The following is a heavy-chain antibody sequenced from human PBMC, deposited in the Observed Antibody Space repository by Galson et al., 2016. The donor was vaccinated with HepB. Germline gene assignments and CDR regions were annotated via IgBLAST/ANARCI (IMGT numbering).Heavy chain of an antibody. CDR1: EYDFSTYW. CDR2: IYPGDSDI. J-gene: IGHJ2*01. Sequence: QSGAEVKKPGESLKISCQGSEYDFSTYWIAWVRQMPGKSLEWMGIIYPGDSDIRYNPSFQGHVSLSADKSISTAYLQWNSPKTSDTAIYYCARHKGWTTKLSTWWYFDVWGRGTLVTVSS. CDR3: ARHKGWTTKLSTWWYFDV. V-gene: IGHV5-51*01. D-gene: IGHD5/OR15-5a*01.